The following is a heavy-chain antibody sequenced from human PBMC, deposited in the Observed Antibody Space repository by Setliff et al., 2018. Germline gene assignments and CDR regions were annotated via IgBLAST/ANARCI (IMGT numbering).Heavy chain of an antibody. J-gene: IGHJ3*02. CDR1: GGSLSNYY. Sequence: PSETLSLTCTVYGGSLSNYYWSWVRQPPGKGPEWMVEINHSGITNYNPSVRGRVTISEDTSKNHFSLRMTSVTAADTAMYYCARVFGDNDLPDIWGRGTMVTVSS. V-gene: IGHV4-34*01. D-gene: IGHD2-21*02. CDR2: INHSGIT. CDR3: ARVFGDNDLPDI.